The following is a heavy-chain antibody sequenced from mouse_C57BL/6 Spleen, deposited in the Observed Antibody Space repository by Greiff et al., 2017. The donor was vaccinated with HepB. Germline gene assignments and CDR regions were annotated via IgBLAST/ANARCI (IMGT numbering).Heavy chain of an antibody. V-gene: IGHV1-76*01. CDR2: IYPGSGNT. CDR3: ARSDGSSYGYAMDY. Sequence: QVQLKQSGAELVRPGASVKLSCKASGYTFTDYYINWVKQRPGQGLEWIARIYPGSGNTYYNEKFKGKATLTAEKSSSTAYMQLSSLTSEDSAVYFCARSDGSSYGYAMDYWGQGTSVTVSS. J-gene: IGHJ4*01. CDR1: GYTFTDYY. D-gene: IGHD1-1*01.